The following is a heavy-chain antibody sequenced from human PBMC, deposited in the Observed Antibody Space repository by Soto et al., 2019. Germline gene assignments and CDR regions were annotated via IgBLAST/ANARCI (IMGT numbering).Heavy chain of an antibody. Sequence: SETLSLTCTVSGGSISNYYWTWIRQPAGKGLEYIGRIYGSGSTNYNPSLKSRVTMSVDTSKNQFSLKLSSVTAADTALYYCARQTTYTSSWYDYRGHGTLVTVSS. J-gene: IGHJ5*01. CDR1: GGSISNYY. CDR3: ARQTTYTSSWYDY. CDR2: IYGSGST. V-gene: IGHV4-4*07. D-gene: IGHD6-13*01.